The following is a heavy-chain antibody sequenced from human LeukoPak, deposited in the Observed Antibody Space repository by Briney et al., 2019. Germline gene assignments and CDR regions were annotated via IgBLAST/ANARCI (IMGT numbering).Heavy chain of an antibody. D-gene: IGHD1-26*01. J-gene: IGHJ4*02. CDR2: INWNSGSI. CDR1: GFTFDEYG. Sequence: GGSLRLSCAASGFTFDEYGMNWVRQVPGKGLEWISGINWNSGSIGYADSVKGRFTISRDNAKNSLYLQMNSLRAEDTALYYCAKDIRFVIGYSGSYYLVNSGLDYWGQGTLVTVSS. V-gene: IGHV3-9*01. CDR3: AKDIRFVIGYSGSYYLVNSGLDY.